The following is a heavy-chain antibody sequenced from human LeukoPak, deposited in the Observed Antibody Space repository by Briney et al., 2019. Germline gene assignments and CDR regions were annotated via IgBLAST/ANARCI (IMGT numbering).Heavy chain of an antibody. V-gene: IGHV1-2*02. D-gene: IGHD4-23*01. CDR2: LNPNTLVT. CDR3: ARKDGGRDGMDV. J-gene: IGHJ6*02. Sequence: GASAKVSCRASGYTFTDYYMHWVRQAPGQGLEWMGWLNPNTLVTKYAQHFQGRVSMTWDTSISTGYMDLHSLTSDDTAVYYCARKDGGRDGMDVWGQGTTVTVSS. CDR1: GYTFTDYY.